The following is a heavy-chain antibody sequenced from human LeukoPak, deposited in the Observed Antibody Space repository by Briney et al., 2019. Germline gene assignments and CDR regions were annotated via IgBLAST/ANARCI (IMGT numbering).Heavy chain of an antibody. V-gene: IGHV3-33*01. Sequence: PGGSLRLSCAASGFTFSSYGMHWVRQAPGKGLEWVAVIWYDGSKKYYADSGKGRFAISRDNSKNTLYLQMNSLRAEDTAEYYCAREGGYDILTGYYPFDYWGQGTLVTVSS. CDR2: IWYDGSKK. D-gene: IGHD3-9*01. CDR1: GFTFSSYG. J-gene: IGHJ4*02. CDR3: AREGGYDILTGYYPFDY.